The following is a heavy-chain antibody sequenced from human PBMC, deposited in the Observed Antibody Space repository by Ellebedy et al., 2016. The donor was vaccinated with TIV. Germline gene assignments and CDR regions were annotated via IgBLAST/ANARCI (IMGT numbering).Heavy chain of an antibody. Sequence: SLKISXAASGFTFRKYGMHWVRQAPGKGLEWVAVISYDGSKEKYADSVKGRFTISRDTSKNTLYLQMNSLRAEDTAVYYCAKDRDQPLYSGNFDYWGQGTLVTVSS. CDR3: AKDRDQPLYSGNFDY. V-gene: IGHV3-30*18. CDR1: GFTFRKYG. CDR2: ISYDGSKE. D-gene: IGHD3-10*02. J-gene: IGHJ4*02.